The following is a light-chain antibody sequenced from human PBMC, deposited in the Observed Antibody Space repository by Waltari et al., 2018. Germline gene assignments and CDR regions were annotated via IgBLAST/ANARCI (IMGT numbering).Light chain of an antibody. V-gene: IGLV2-23*02. J-gene: IGLJ3*02. Sequence: SSLLQPAPVPGSLGQSTPIPSPGPTGNVGFNNLFSCYQQHPNKAPNLIIYEVLERPSGVSNRVSGSKSGNTASLTISGLQAEDEADYYCCSYAGRNIWVFGGGTKLTVL. CDR2: EVL. CDR3: CSYAGRNIWV. CDR1: TGNVGFNNL.